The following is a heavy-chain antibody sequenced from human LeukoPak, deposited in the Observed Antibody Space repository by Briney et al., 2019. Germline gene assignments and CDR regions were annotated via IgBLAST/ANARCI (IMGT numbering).Heavy chain of an antibody. CDR2: ISWNSGSI. J-gene: IGHJ3*02. CDR1: GFTFDDYA. D-gene: IGHD3-3*01. CDR3: AKDKVSLWRGAFDI. V-gene: IGHV3-9*01. Sequence: PGGSLRLSCAASGFTFDDYAMHWVWQAPGKGLEWVSGISWNSGSIGYADSVKGRFTISRDNAKNSLYLQMNSLRAEDTALYYCAKDKVSLWRGAFDIWGQGTMVTVSS.